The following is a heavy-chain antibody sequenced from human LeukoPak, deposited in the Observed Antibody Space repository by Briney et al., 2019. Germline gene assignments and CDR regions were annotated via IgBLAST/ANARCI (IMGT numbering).Heavy chain of an antibody. CDR1: GGSISSHY. V-gene: IGHV4-59*11. CDR2: IYYSGST. Sequence: PSETLSLTCTVSGGSISSHYWSWIRQPPGKGLEWIGYIYYSGSTNYNPSLKSRVTISVDTSKNQFSLKLRSVTAADTAVYYCARSSESYDSSGYYSYYFDYWGQGTLVTVSS. D-gene: IGHD3-22*01. J-gene: IGHJ4*02. CDR3: ARSSESYDSSGYYSYYFDY.